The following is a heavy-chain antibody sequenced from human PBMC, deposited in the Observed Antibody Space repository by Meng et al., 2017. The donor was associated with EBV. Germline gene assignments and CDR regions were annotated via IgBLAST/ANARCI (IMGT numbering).Heavy chain of an antibody. CDR3: ARGPWLQPGSYFDY. CDR1: GGSFSGYT. CDR2: ITKRGST. J-gene: IGHJ4*02. D-gene: IGHD5-24*01. V-gene: IGHV4-34*02. Sequence: QVARGGPGLLRPPTHLAPTCAVQGGSFSGYTGRRSLHRPGNGLGGIWEITKRGSTHYTPSLKSLVTLSVDTSKNQFSLKLCSVTAADTAVYYSARGPWLQPGSYFDYWGQGTLVTVSS.